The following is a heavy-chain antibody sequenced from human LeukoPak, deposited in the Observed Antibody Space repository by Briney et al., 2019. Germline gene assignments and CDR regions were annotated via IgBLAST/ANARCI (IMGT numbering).Heavy chain of an antibody. D-gene: IGHD6-13*01. CDR3: AKDLAAGSY. J-gene: IGHJ4*02. V-gene: IGHV3-30*18. CDR1: GFTFSSCG. Sequence: GGSLRLSCAASGFTFSSCGMHWVRQAPGKGLEWVAVISYDGSNKYYADSVKGRFTISRDNSKNTLYLQMNSLRAEDTAVYYCAKDLAAGSYWGQGTLVTVSS. CDR2: ISYDGSNK.